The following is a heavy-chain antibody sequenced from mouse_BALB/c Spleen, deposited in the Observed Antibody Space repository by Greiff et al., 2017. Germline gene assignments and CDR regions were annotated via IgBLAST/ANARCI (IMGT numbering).Heavy chain of an antibody. Sequence: VKVEESGPGLVAPSQSLSITCTVSGFSLTGYGVNWVRQPPGKGLEWLGMIWGDGSTDYNSALKSRLSISKDNSKSQVFLKMNSLQTDDTARYYCARDLDSSGYEIAYWGQGTLVTVSA. CDR2: IWGDGST. V-gene: IGHV2-6-7*01. CDR3: ARDLDSSGYEIAY. D-gene: IGHD3-2*01. J-gene: IGHJ3*01. CDR1: GFSLTGYG.